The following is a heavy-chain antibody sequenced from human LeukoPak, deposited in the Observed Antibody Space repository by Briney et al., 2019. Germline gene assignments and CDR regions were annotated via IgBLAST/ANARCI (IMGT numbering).Heavy chain of an antibody. J-gene: IGHJ3*02. Sequence: ASVKVSCKASGYTFTSYGISWVRQAPGQGLEWMGWISAYNGNTNYAQKLQGRVTITTDTSRRTAYMELRSLRSDDTAVYYCASSQWEIPGGAFDIWGQGTMVTVSS. CDR1: GYTFTSYG. CDR2: ISAYNGNT. D-gene: IGHD1-26*01. CDR3: ASSQWEIPGGAFDI. V-gene: IGHV1-18*01.